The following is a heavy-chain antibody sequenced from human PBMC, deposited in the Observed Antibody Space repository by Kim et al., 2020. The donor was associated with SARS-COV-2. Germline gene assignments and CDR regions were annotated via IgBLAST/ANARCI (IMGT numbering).Heavy chain of an antibody. CDR1: GFTFSSYS. J-gene: IGHJ5*02. D-gene: IGHD6-13*01. Sequence: GGSLRLSCAASGFTFSSYSMNWVRQAPGKGLEWVSSIRSSSSYIYYADSVKGQFTISRDNAKNSLYLQMNSLRAEDTAVYYCARGKAAAGTGLFDPWGQGTLVTVSS. V-gene: IGHV3-21*01. CDR2: IRSSSSYI. CDR3: ARGKAAAGTGLFDP.